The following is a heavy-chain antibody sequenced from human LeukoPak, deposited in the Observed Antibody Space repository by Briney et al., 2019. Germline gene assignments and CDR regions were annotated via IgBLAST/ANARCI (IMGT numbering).Heavy chain of an antibody. CDR3: ASLSRGLAYCGGDCYYDY. D-gene: IGHD2-21*01. CDR2: IYYSGST. V-gene: IGHV4-39*01. Sequence: PSETLSLTCTVSGGSISSSSYYWGWIRQPPGKGLEWIGSIYYSGSTYYNPSLKSRVTISVDTSKNQFSLKLSSVTAADTAVYYCASLSRGLAYCGGDCYYDYWGQGTLVTVPS. J-gene: IGHJ4*02. CDR1: GGSISSSSYY.